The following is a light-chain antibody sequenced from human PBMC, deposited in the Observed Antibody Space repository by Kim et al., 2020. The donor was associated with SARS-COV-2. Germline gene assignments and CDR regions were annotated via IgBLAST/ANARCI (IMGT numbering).Light chain of an antibody. CDR3: QQANSFPLT. V-gene: IGKV1-12*01. Sequence: APVGDRVTISCRASQSICSWLAWYQHKPGKDPKLLIYAASSLQSGVPSRFSGGGSGTDFTLTISSLQPEDFATYYCQQANSFPLTFGGGTKVDIK. J-gene: IGKJ4*01. CDR2: AAS. CDR1: QSICSW.